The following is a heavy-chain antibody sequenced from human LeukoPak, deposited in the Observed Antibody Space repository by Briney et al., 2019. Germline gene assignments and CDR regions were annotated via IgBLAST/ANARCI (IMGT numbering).Heavy chain of an antibody. J-gene: IGHJ4*02. V-gene: IGHV4-59*01. D-gene: IGHD3-10*01. CDR2: IYYSGGT. CDR3: ARAYYYGSGSYGLDY. Sequence: SETLSLTCTVSGGSISSYYWSWIRQPPGKGLEWIGYIYYSGGTDYNPSLKSRVTISIDRSKNQFSLKLTSVTAADTAVYYCARAYYYGSGSYGLDYWGQGTLVTVSS. CDR1: GGSISSYY.